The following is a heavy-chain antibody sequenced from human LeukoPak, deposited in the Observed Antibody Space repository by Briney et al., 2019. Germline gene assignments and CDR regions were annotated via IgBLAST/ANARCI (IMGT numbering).Heavy chain of an antibody. V-gene: IGHV3-21*01. CDR2: ISSSSSYI. J-gene: IGHJ4*02. CDR1: GFTFSSYS. CDR3: ARTYGGSYFDY. D-gene: IGHD4-23*01. Sequence: GGSPRLSCTASGFTFSSYSMNWVRQAPGKGLEWVSSISSSSSYIYYADSVKGRFTISRDNAKNSLYLQMNSLRAEDTAVYYCARTYGGSYFDYWGQGTLVAVSS.